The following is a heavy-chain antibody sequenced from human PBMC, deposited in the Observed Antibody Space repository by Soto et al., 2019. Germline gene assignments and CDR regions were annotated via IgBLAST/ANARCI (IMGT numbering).Heavy chain of an antibody. Sequence: QITLKESGPTLVKPTQTLTLTCTFSGFSLSTSRVGVGWIRQPPGKALEWLALIYWDDDKCYSPSLKSRLTSASDTSKNQVVLKMNNTDPVETATYYCSHSVSVAGAFDIWGHAVAGAFDIWGQGTMVTVS. CDR1: GFSLSTSRVG. CDR3: SHSVSVAGAFDIWGHAVAGAFDI. J-gene: IGHJ3*02. D-gene: IGHD6-19*01. CDR2: IYWDDDK. V-gene: IGHV2-5*02.